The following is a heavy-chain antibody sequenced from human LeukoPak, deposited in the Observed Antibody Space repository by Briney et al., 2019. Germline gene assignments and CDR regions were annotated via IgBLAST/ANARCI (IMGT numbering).Heavy chain of an antibody. D-gene: IGHD4-17*01. CDR2: IDYSGST. J-gene: IGHJ4*02. CDR1: GGSISSYY. Sequence: KPSETLSLTCTVSGGSISSYYWSWIRQPPGRGLEWIGYIDYSGSTNYNPSLKSRVTISVDTSKNQLSLKLSSVTAADTAVYYCARVLSLDYGDLYFDYWGQGTLVTVSS. CDR3: ARVLSLDYGDLYFDY. V-gene: IGHV4-59*01.